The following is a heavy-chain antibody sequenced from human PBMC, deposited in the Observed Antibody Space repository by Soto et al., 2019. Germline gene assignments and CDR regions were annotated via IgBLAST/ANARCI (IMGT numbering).Heavy chain of an antibody. CDR2: IRSKAYGGTT. Sequence: EVQLVESGGGLVKPGRSLRLSCTASGFTFGDYAMSWFRQAPGKGLEWVGFIRSKAYGGTTEYAASVKGRFTISRDDSKSIAYLQMNSLKTEDTAVYYCTRGREDSVTYYYDSSGIWGQGTMVTVSS. D-gene: IGHD3-22*01. CDR3: TRGREDSVTYYYDSSGI. J-gene: IGHJ3*02. V-gene: IGHV3-49*05. CDR1: GFTFGDYA.